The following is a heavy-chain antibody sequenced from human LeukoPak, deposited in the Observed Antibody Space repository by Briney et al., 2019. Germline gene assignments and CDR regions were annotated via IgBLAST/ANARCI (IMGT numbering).Heavy chain of an antibody. CDR3: ARDNSVGDIAWWFDP. Sequence: ASVKVSCKASGDTFSSYGISWVRQAPGQGLEWMGLINPSGSSTLYAQKFQGRVTMTRDMSTTTDYMELSSLRSEDTAVYYCARDNSVGDIAWWFDPWGQGTLVTVSS. CDR1: GDTFSSYG. D-gene: IGHD3-16*02. CDR2: INPSGSST. V-gene: IGHV1-46*01. J-gene: IGHJ5*02.